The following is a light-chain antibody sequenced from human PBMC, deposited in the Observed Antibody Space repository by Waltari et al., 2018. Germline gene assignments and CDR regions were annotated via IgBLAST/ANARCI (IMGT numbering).Light chain of an antibody. J-gene: IGKJ1*01. CDR1: QDISND. V-gene: IGKV1-6*01. CDR3: LQDYNFPWT. CDR2: SAF. Sequence: AIQMTQSPSSLSASIGDRVNITCRASQDISNDLGWYQQKSGKAPKLLIYSAFTLRSGAPSRFSGSRSGTDFTLTITSLQPEDFATYYCLQDYNFPWTFGQWTKVEIK.